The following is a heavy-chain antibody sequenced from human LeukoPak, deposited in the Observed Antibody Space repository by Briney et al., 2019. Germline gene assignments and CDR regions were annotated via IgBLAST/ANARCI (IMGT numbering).Heavy chain of an antibody. D-gene: IGHD5-18*01. CDR1: GFTVSSNY. Sequence: GGSLRLSCAASGFTVSSNYMSWVRQAPGKGLEWVSVIYSGGSTYYADSVKGRFTISRDNSKNTLYLQMNSLRAEDTAVYYCARVGTAMVDHYYYGMDVWGQGTRVSVSS. V-gene: IGHV3-66*01. CDR2: IYSGGST. J-gene: IGHJ6*02. CDR3: ARVGTAMVDHYYYGMDV.